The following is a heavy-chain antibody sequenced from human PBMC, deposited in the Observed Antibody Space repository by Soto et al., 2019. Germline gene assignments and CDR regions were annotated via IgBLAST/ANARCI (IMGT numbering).Heavy chain of an antibody. CDR2: MNWDGGRT. CDR1: GFTFDEYG. CDR3: ARGSGYGDYVSPY. V-gene: IGHV3-20*01. D-gene: IGHD4-17*01. Sequence: EVQLVESGGGVVRPGGSLRLSCAASGFTFDEYGMSWVRQVPGKGLEWVAGMNWDGGRTAYADSVRGRFTISRDNAKNSLYLQMNSLTADDTAFYHCARGSGYGDYVSPYWGQGTLVTVSS. J-gene: IGHJ4*02.